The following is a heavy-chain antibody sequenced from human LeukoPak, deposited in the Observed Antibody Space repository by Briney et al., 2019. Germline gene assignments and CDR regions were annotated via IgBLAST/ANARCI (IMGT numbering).Heavy chain of an antibody. CDR2: INHRGST. D-gene: IGHD6-13*01. CDR3: ARKQLASSGFYFDY. CDR1: GGSFSGYY. V-gene: IGHV4-34*01. Sequence: SETLSLTCAVYGGSFSGYYWSWIRQPPGKGLEWIGEINHRGSTYYNPSLKSRVTISVDTSKNQFSLNLSSVTAADTAVYYCARKQLASSGFYFDYWGQGTLVTVSS. J-gene: IGHJ4*02.